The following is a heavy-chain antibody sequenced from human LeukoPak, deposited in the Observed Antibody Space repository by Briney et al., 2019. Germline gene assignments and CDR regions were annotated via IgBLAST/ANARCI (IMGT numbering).Heavy chain of an antibody. CDR2: ISAYNGNT. CDR3: ARTRAYDILTGYYNRYFDY. D-gene: IGHD3-9*01. V-gene: IGHV1-18*04. Sequence: GASVKVSCKASGYTFTSYGISWVRQAPGQGLEWMGWISAYNGNTNYAQKLQGRVTMTTDTSTSTAYMELRSLRSDDTAVYYCARTRAYDILTGYYNRYFDYWGQGTLVTVSS. CDR1: GYTFTSYG. J-gene: IGHJ4*02.